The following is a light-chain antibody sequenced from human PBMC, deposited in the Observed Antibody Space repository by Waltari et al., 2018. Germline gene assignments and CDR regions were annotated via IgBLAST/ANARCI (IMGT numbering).Light chain of an antibody. CDR2: GNV. CDR1: SSNIGSGYD. Sequence: QSVLTQPPSVSGAPGQRVTISCTGSSSNIGSGYDLHWYQPLPGTSPKLLTYGNVGRPSGVPDRFSASKSGTSASLAITGLQAEDEADYYCQSYDDSLSGWVFGGGTKVTVL. CDR3: QSYDDSLSGWV. J-gene: IGLJ3*02. V-gene: IGLV1-40*01.